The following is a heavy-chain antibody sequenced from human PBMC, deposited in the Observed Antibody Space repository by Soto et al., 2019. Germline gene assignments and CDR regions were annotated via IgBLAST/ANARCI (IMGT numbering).Heavy chain of an antibody. CDR2: ISSDGKKR. Sequence: ESGGGVVQPGRSLRLSCAASGFTFSNYAMHWVRQAPGQGLEWVAVISSDGKKRQYEESVEGRFTISRDTSKSTLYLQMDSLRPEDSAVYYCARDQTGWLVPFFQYWGQGTLVTVSS. V-gene: IGHV3-30*04. CDR1: GFTFSNYA. J-gene: IGHJ4*02. CDR3: ARDQTGWLVPFFQY. D-gene: IGHD6-19*01.